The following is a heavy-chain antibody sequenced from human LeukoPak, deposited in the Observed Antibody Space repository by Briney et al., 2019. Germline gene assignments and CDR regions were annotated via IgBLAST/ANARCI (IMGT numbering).Heavy chain of an antibody. CDR3: ARNDYFGINNGMDV. CDR1: GGSFSDYY. CDR2: INHSGRT. D-gene: IGHD2/OR15-2a*01. J-gene: IGHJ6*02. Sequence: SSETLSLTCAVYGGSFSDYYWTWIRQSPGKGLEWIGEINHSGRTNYNPSLESRVTISVDTSKNQFSLRLSSVTAADTAVYYCARNDYFGINNGMDVWGQGTTVTVS. V-gene: IGHV4-34*01.